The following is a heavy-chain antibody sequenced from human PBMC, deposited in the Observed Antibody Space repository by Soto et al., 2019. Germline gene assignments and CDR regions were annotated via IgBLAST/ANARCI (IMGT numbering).Heavy chain of an antibody. D-gene: IGHD3-9*01. Sequence: PGGSLRLSCTASGFTFGDYAMSWFRQAPGKGLEWVGFIRSKAYGGTTEYAASVKGRFTISRDDSKSIAYLQMNSLKTEDTAVYYCTREGLSLRYFDWLLFPLPFDIWGQGTMVTVSS. CDR2: IRSKAYGGTT. V-gene: IGHV3-49*03. CDR1: GFTFGDYA. J-gene: IGHJ3*02. CDR3: TREGLSLRYFDWLLFPLPFDI.